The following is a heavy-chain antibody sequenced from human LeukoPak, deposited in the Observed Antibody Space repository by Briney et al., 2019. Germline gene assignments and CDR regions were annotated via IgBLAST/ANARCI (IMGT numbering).Heavy chain of an antibody. CDR2: ISTYDGNT. Sequence: ASVKVSCKASGYTFTSYSINWVRQAPGQGLEWMGWISTYDGNTNYAQKLQGRVTMTTDTSTSTAYMELRSLRSDDTAVYYCAKDRWRDGSSSFDNWGQGTLVTVSS. CDR1: GYTFTSYS. V-gene: IGHV1-18*01. CDR3: AKDRWRDGSSSFDN. J-gene: IGHJ4*02. D-gene: IGHD6-6*01.